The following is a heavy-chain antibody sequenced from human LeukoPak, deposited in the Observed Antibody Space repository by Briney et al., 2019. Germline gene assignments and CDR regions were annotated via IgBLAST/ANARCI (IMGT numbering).Heavy chain of an antibody. D-gene: IGHD3-22*01. CDR2: ISGSGVSP. V-gene: IGHV3-23*01. Sequence: PGGSLRLSCAASGFTFSSYAMNWVRQAPGKGLKWVSGISGSGVSPYYADSVKGRFTMSRDNSKNTLYLQMNSLRAEDTAVYYCAKANSPYYYDSSGYSTFDYWGQGTLVTVSS. J-gene: IGHJ4*02. CDR3: AKANSPYYYDSSGYSTFDY. CDR1: GFTFSSYA.